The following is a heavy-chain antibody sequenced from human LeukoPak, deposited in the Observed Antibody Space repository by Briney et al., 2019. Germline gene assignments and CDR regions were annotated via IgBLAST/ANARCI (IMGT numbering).Heavy chain of an antibody. Sequence: GGSLRLSCTASGFIFSSYWMSWIRQAPGKGLEWVANIKQAGSEKYYVDSVKGRFTISRDNAKNSLYLQMNSLRAEDTAVYYCARVRRGYSGYDAYHFDYWGQGTLVTVSS. CDR3: ARVRRGYSGYDAYHFDY. CDR2: IKQAGSEK. D-gene: IGHD5-12*01. V-gene: IGHV3-7*01. CDR1: GFIFSSYW. J-gene: IGHJ4*02.